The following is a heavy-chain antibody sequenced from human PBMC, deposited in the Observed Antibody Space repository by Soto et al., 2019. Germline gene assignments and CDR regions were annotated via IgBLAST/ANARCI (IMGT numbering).Heavy chain of an antibody. Sequence: VQVLESGGASVQPGESLRLSCAASGFTFSSFALNWVRQAPGKGLEWVSGISGDGVITYYADSVRGRFTISRHNSKNTLFLQMNTLRAEDTGIYYCTKAGEVFGSVDYWGRGTLVTVSS. V-gene: IGHV3-23*01. CDR3: TKAGEVFGSVDY. CDR1: GFTFSSFA. J-gene: IGHJ4*02. CDR2: ISGDGVIT. D-gene: IGHD3-10*01.